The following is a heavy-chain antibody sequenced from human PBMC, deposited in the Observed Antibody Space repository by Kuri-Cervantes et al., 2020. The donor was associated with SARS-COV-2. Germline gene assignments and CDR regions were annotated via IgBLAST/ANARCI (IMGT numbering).Heavy chain of an antibody. CDR2: ISSSGNNM. CDR1: GFIFNDYC. Sequence: GESLKISCAASGFIFNDYCMGWIRQAPGKGLEWVSYISSSGNNMYYADSVKGRFTISRDDAKNSLYLQMNSLRDEDTAVYYCASWSVWGKGTAVTVSS. CDR3: ASWSV. V-gene: IGHV3-11*04. D-gene: IGHD2-8*02. J-gene: IGHJ6*04.